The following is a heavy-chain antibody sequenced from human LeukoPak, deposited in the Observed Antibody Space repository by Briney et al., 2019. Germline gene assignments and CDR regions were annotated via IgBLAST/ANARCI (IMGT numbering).Heavy chain of an antibody. CDR1: GFTFSNSW. D-gene: IGHD3-9*01. Sequence: GGSLRLSCAASGFTFSNSWFHWVRQAPGKGLVWIGRINSKTAGGTRDYAAPVKVRFTIPRDDSKDTLYLQMNSMKAEDTAVYHCARAGFHGVRYIDWLYGFVDWGQGNLVTVSS. CDR2: INSKTAGGTR. J-gene: IGHJ4*02. V-gene: IGHV3-15*01. CDR3: ARAGFHGVRYIDWLYGFVD.